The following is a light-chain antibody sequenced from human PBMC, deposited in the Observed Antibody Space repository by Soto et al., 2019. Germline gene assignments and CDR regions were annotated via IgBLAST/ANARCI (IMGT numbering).Light chain of an antibody. V-gene: IGLV2-14*01. J-gene: IGLJ2*01. CDR2: DVS. CDR3: SSYISSSTLV. CDR1: SSDVGGYNY. Sequence: QSALTQPASVSGSPGQSITISCTGTSSDVGGYNYVSWYQQHPGKAPKLMIYDVSNRPSGVSNRFSGSKSGNTASLTISGLQAEDEADYYCSSYISSSTLVFGGGTKLT.